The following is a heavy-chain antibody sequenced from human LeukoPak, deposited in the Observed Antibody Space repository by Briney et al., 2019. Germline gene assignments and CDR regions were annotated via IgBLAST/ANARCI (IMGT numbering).Heavy chain of an antibody. Sequence: GGSLRLSCAASGFTFSSYGMSWVRQAPGKGLEWVSAISGSGGSTYYADSVKGRFTISRDNSKNTLYLQMNSLRAEDTAVYYCARVDLGSGWYAGYWGQGTLVTVSS. D-gene: IGHD6-19*01. V-gene: IGHV3-23*01. CDR3: ARVDLGSGWYAGY. CDR1: GFTFSSYG. CDR2: ISGSGGST. J-gene: IGHJ4*02.